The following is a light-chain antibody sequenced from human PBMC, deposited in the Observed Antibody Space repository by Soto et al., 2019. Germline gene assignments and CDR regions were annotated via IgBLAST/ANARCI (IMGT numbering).Light chain of an antibody. V-gene: IGLV2-8*01. CDR2: EVT. J-gene: IGLJ1*01. CDR3: CSYAGTGTDNYV. Sequence: QSALTQPPSASGSPGQSVTVSCTGTSSDVGGYTYVSWYQQHPGKDPKLMIYEVTKRPSGVSDRFSGSKSGNTASLTISGLQAEYEADYYCCSYAGTGTDNYVFGSGTKLTVL. CDR1: SSDVGGYTY.